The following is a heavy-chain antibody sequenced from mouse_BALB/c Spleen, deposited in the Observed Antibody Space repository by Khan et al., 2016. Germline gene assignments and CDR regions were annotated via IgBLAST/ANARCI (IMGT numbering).Heavy chain of an antibody. V-gene: IGHV9-1*02. Sequence: QIQLVQSGPELKKPGETVKISCKASGSTFTNYGMNWVKQAPGKALKWMGRINTYTGEPTYDDDSKGRFAFYLETSASTAYLQSNNHSDVDMATYFGARGEFPYWGQGTLVTVSA. J-gene: IGHJ3*01. CDR2: INTYTGEP. CDR1: GSTFTNYG. CDR3: ARGEFPY.